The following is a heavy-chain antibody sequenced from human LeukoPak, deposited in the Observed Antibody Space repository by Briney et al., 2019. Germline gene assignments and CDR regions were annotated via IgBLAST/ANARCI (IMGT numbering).Heavy chain of an antibody. CDR2: INHSGST. CDR3: ATASAVAGPFDY. V-gene: IGHV4-34*01. D-gene: IGHD6-19*01. CDR1: GGSFSGYY. Sequence: SETLSLTCAVYGGSFSGYYWSWIRQPPGKGLEWIGEINHSGSTNYNPSLKSRVTISVDTSKNQFSLKLSFVTAADTAVYYCATASAVAGPFDYWGQGTLVTVSS. J-gene: IGHJ4*02.